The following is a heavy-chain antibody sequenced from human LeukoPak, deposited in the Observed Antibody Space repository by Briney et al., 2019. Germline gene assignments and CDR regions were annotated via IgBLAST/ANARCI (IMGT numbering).Heavy chain of an antibody. Sequence: GRSLRLSCAASGFTFNSYAMHWVRQAPGKGLEWVTFISYDGNNKYYADSVKGRFAISRDNSKNTLYLQMNSLRAEDTAVYYCARDWDNYSDFWGQGTLVTVSS. CDR3: ARDWDNYSDF. D-gene: IGHD1-26*01. CDR2: ISYDGNNK. CDR1: GFTFNSYA. J-gene: IGHJ4*02. V-gene: IGHV3-30*09.